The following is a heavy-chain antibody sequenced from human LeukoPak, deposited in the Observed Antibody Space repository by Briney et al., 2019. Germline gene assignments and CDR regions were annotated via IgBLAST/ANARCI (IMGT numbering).Heavy chain of an antibody. CDR2: INVSGGST. V-gene: IGHV3-23*01. Sequence: PGGSLRLSCAASGFTFSNHAMTWVRQAPGKGLEWVSTINVSGGSTFYADSVKGRLTISRDNSKNTLSLQMNSLRAEDTAIYYCAKGESKDYLNYFDYLNYFDHWGQGALVTVSS. CDR3: AKGESKDYLNYFDYLNYFDH. D-gene: IGHD2/OR15-2a*01. CDR1: GFTFSNHA. J-gene: IGHJ4*02.